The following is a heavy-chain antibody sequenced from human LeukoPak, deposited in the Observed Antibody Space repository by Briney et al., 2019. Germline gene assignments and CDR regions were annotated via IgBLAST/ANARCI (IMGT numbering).Heavy chain of an antibody. CDR3: AREVKDTAMVMAHDY. CDR2: INHSGST. D-gene: IGHD5-18*01. V-gene: IGHV4-34*01. Sequence: SETLSLTCAVYGGSFSGYYWSWIRQPPGKGLEWIGEINHSGSTYYNPSLKSRVTISVDTSKNQFSLKLSSVTAADTAVYYCAREVKDTAMVMAHDYWGQGTLVTVSS. CDR1: GGSFSGYY. J-gene: IGHJ4*02.